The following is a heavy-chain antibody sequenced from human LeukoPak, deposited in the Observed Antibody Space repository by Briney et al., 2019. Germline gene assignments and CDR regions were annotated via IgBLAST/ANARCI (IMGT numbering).Heavy chain of an antibody. D-gene: IGHD3-10*01. Sequence: GSLRLSCAASGFTFNTYAMHWVRQAPGKGLGWVAVISYDGSDTYYTASVKGRFTISRDSSKNTLYLQMNSRRAEDTAVYYCARGSLWFGYFGLDYWGQGTLVTVSS. CDR2: ISYDGSDT. CDR3: ARGSLWFGYFGLDY. J-gene: IGHJ4*02. V-gene: IGHV3-30*04. CDR1: GFTFNTYA.